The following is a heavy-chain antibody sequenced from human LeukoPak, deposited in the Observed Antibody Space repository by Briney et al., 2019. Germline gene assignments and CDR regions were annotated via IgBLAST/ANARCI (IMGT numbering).Heavy chain of an antibody. D-gene: IGHD5-12*01. CDR1: GGSISSYY. Sequence: NPSETLSLTCTVSGGSISSYYWSWIRQPPGKGLEWIGYIYYSGSTNYNPSLKSRVTTSVDTSKNQFSLKLSSVTAADTAVYYCARGGGDIVLDYWGQGTLVTVSS. V-gene: IGHV4-59*01. J-gene: IGHJ4*02. CDR2: IYYSGST. CDR3: ARGGGDIVLDY.